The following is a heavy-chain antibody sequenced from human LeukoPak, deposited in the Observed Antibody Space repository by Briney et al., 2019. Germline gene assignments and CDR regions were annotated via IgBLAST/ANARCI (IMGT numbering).Heavy chain of an antibody. V-gene: IGHV3-48*03. CDR1: GFTFSSYE. D-gene: IGHD6-13*01. CDR2: ISNDGDTI. CDR3: ANGRAYSSSWSMHY. Sequence: GGSLRLSCAASGFTFSSYEMSWVRQAPGKGLEWVSFISNDGDTITSVDSVKGRFTISRDNAKTSLYLQRTLLRAETTACYYVANGRAYSSSWSMHYWGPGTPVSVSS. J-gene: IGHJ4*02.